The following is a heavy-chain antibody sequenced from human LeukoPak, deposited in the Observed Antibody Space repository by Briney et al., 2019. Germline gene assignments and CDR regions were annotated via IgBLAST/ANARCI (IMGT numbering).Heavy chain of an antibody. J-gene: IGHJ4*02. V-gene: IGHV1-69*13. CDR1: GGTFSSYA. D-gene: IGHD6-13*01. Sequence: ASVKVSCKASGGTFSSYAISWVRQAPGQGLEWMGGIIPIFGTANYAQKFQGRVTITADESTSTAYMELSGLRSEDTALYYCARVRIAAAGPTIPGYYFDYWGQGTLVTVSS. CDR2: IIPIFGTA. CDR3: ARVRIAAAGPTIPGYYFDY.